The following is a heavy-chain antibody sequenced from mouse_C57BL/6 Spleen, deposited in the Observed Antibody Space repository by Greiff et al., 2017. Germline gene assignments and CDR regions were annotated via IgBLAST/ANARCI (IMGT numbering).Heavy chain of an antibody. CDR2: INPSTGGT. Sequence: EVQLQQSGPELVKPGASVKISCKASGYSFTGYYMNWVKQSPEKSLEWIGEINPSTGGTTYNQKFKAKATLTVDKSSSTAYMQLKSLTSEDSAVYYCASHDYDEDFDYWGQGTTLTVSS. V-gene: IGHV1-42*01. D-gene: IGHD2-4*01. J-gene: IGHJ2*01. CDR1: GYSFTGYY. CDR3: ASHDYDEDFDY.